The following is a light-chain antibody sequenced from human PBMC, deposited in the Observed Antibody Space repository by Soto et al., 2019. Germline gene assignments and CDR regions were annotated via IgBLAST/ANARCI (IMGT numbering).Light chain of an antibody. CDR1: QSLRATY. Sequence: EVVLTQSPDPLSLSPGETATLSCRASQSLRATYVAWYQQRPGQAPRLLIYGASFRATGIPARFSGRGSGTDFTLSISRLEPEDFAVYYCQQYVTSPRTFGQGTKVEIK. J-gene: IGKJ1*01. V-gene: IGKV3-20*01. CDR2: GAS. CDR3: QQYVTSPRT.